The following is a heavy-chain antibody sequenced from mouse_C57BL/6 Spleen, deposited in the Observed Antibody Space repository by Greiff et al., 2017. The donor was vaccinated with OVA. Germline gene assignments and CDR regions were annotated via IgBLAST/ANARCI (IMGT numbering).Heavy chain of an antibody. J-gene: IGHJ1*03. Sequence: QVQLQQPGAELVRPGSSVKLSCKASGYTFTSYWMDWVKQRPGQGLEWIGNIYPSDSETHYNQKFKDKATLPVDKSSSTAYMQLSSLTSEDSAVYYCARGDYDGYFDVWGTGTTVTVSS. CDR1: GYTFTSYW. CDR3: ARGDYDGYFDV. D-gene: IGHD2-4*01. CDR2: IYPSDSET. V-gene: IGHV1-61*01.